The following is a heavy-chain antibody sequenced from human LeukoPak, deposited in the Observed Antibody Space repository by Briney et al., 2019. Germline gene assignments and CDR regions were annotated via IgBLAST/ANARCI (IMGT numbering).Heavy chain of an antibody. Sequence: GGSLKLSCAASGFTFSGSAMHWVRQASGKGLEWVGRIRNKANSYATAYAASVKGRFTISRDDSKNTAYLQMNSLKTEDTAVYYCTRRLDGSGSLGYFDYWGQGTLVTVSS. J-gene: IGHJ4*02. CDR3: TRRLDGSGSLGYFDY. V-gene: IGHV3-73*01. CDR2: IRNKANSYAT. CDR1: GFTFSGSA. D-gene: IGHD3-10*01.